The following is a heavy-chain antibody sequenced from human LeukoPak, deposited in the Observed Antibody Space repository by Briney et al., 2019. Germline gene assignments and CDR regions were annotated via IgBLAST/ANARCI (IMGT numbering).Heavy chain of an antibody. Sequence: ASVKVSCKASGYTFTGYYMHWVRQAPGQGLEWMGWIDPNSGGTMYAQKFQGRVTMTRDTSISTAYMELSRLRSDDTAVYYCTRLATLIDAFDIWGQGTMVIVFS. CDR2: IDPNSGGT. CDR3: TRLATLIDAFDI. CDR1: GYTFTGYY. V-gene: IGHV1-2*02. D-gene: IGHD1-1*01. J-gene: IGHJ3*02.